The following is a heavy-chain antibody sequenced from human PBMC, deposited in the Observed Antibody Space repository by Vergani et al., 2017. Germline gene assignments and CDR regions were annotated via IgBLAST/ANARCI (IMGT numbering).Heavy chain of an antibody. CDR3: ARQLGDYVWGSYRYTADFDY. CDR2: IYYSGST. J-gene: IGHJ4*02. V-gene: IGHV4-39*01. Sequence: VQLLESGGGLVQPGGSLRLSCAASGFTFSSYAMSWVRQAPGKGLEWIGSIYYSGSTYYNPSLKSRVTISVDTSKNQFSLKLSSVTAADTAVYYCARQLGDYVWGSYRYTADFDYWGQGTLVTVSS. CDR1: GFTFSSYA. D-gene: IGHD3-16*02.